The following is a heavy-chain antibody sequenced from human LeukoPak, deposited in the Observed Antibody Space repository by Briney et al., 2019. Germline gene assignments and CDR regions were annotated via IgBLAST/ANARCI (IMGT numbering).Heavy chain of an antibody. CDR2: IYHSGST. Sequence: KTSETLSLTCTVSGYSISSGYYWGWIRQPPGKGLEWIGSIYHSGSTYYNPSLKSRVTISVDTSKNQFSLKLSSVTAADTAVYYCARDRSSGYYDWFDPWGQGTLVTVSS. V-gene: IGHV4-38-2*02. CDR1: GYSISSGYY. D-gene: IGHD3-22*01. J-gene: IGHJ5*02. CDR3: ARDRSSGYYDWFDP.